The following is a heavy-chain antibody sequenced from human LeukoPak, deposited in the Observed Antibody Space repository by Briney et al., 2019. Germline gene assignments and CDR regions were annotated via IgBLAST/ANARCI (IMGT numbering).Heavy chain of an antibody. CDR2: ISYDGSIK. J-gene: IGHJ2*01. Sequence: GRSLRLSCAASGFPFSSYSIHWVRQAPGKGLEWVAVISYDGSIKYYADSVKGRFTISRDDSKNTLLLQLSSLKAEDTAVYYCARDLGRSGIGVVIYWYFDLWGRGTLVTVSS. D-gene: IGHD3-22*01. V-gene: IGHV3-30-3*01. CDR3: ARDLGRSGIGVVIYWYFDL. CDR1: GFPFSSYS.